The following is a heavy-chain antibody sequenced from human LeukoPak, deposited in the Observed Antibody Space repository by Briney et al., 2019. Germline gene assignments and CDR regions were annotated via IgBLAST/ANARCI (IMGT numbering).Heavy chain of an antibody. CDR1: GFTVSSNY. J-gene: IGHJ3*02. CDR2: IYSGGST. CDR3: AREIVVVPAARVGAFDI. D-gene: IGHD2-2*01. Sequence: GGSLRLSCAASGFTVSSNYMSWVRQAPGKGLEWVSVIYSGGSTYYADSVKGRFTISRDNSKNTLYLQMNSLRAEDTAVYYCAREIVVVPAARVGAFDIWGRGTMVTVSS. V-gene: IGHV3-53*01.